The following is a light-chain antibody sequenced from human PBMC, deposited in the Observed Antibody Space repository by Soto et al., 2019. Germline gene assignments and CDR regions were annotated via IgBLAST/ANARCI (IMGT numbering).Light chain of an antibody. CDR1: SSDVGGYNF. Sequence: QSALTQPASVSGSPGQSITISCTGTSSDVGGYNFVSWYQQQPGKAPKLMVYVVTNRPSGVSYRFSGSKSGNTASLTISGLQAEDEADYFCSSYTGSGTLIFGGGTKLTVL. CDR3: SSYTGSGTLI. V-gene: IGLV2-14*01. J-gene: IGLJ2*01. CDR2: VVT.